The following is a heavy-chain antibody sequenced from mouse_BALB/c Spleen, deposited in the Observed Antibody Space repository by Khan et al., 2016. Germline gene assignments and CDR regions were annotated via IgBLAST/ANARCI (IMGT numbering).Heavy chain of an antibody. Sequence: EVELQQSGAELVKPGASVKLSCTASGFSIQDTYIHWVRQRPEQGLDWIGRIDPSNDNTKYDPKFQGKATITADTSSNTAYLQLDSLTYEDTAVYYCARVYYGDYWGQGTTLTVSS. CDR2: IDPSNDNT. CDR3: ARVYYGDY. J-gene: IGHJ2*01. D-gene: IGHD1-1*01. CDR1: GFSIQDTY. V-gene: IGHV14-3*02.